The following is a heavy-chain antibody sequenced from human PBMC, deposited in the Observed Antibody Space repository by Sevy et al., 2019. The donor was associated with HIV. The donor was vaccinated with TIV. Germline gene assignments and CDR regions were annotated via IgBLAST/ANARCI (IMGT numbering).Heavy chain of an antibody. V-gene: IGHV4-39*01. CDR3: AREAGGYDYDYGMDV. CDR2: VYYNGHT. J-gene: IGHJ6*02. CDR1: GDTIVSSGHY. Sequence: SETLSLTCTISGDTIVSSGHYWGWIRQTPGKGLEWIGSVYYNGHTYYNPSLKSRLTISIDTSKNRFSLNLNSVTAADTGIYFCAREAGGYDYDYGMDVWGQGTTVTVSS. D-gene: IGHD6-13*01.